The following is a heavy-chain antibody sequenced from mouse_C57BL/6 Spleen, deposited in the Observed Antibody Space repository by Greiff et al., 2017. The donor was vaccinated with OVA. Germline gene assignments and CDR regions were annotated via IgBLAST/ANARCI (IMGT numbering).Heavy chain of an antibody. V-gene: IGHV1-82*01. D-gene: IGHD2-1*01. Sequence: VQLQQSGPELVKPGASVKISCKASGYAFSSSWMNWVKQRPGQGLEWIGRIYPGDGDTNYNGKFKGKATLTADKSSSTAYMQLSSLTSEDAAVYFCARGNYEDAMDDWGQGTSVTVSS. J-gene: IGHJ4*01. CDR2: IYPGDGDT. CDR1: GYAFSSSW. CDR3: ARGNYEDAMDD.